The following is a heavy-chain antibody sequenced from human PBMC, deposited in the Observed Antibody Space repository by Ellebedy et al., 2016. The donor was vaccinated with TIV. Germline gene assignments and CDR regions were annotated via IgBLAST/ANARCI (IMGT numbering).Heavy chain of an antibody. D-gene: IGHD4-11*01. CDR1: GFTFSSYG. CDR2: ISYDGSNK. CDR3: AKDPSNSIRIEYSQH. V-gene: IGHV3-30*18. J-gene: IGHJ1*01. Sequence: GESLKISXAASGFTFSSYGMHWVRQAPGKGLEWVAVISYDGSNKYYADSVKGRFTISRDNSKNTLYLQMNSLRAEDTAVYYCAKDPSNSIRIEYSQHWGQGTLVTVSS.